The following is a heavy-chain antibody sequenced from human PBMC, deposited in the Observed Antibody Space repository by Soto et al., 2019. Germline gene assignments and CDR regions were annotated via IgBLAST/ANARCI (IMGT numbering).Heavy chain of an antibody. Sequence: EVQLLESGGGLVQPGGSLGLSCAASGFTFSSYDMSWVRQAPGNGLEYVSSISVTGSGTYYADSVKGRFTISRDNSKNTLYLQMISPRVEDTAVYDCERTTTTKSRDYLGQGTLVTVSS. J-gene: IGHJ4*02. CDR3: ERTTTTKSRDY. CDR2: ISVTGSGT. CDR1: GFTFSSYD. D-gene: IGHD4-17*01. V-gene: IGHV3-23*01.